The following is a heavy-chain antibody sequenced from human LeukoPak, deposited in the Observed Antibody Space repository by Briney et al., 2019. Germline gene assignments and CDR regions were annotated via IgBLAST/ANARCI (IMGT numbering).Heavy chain of an antibody. Sequence: SVKVSCKASGGTVSSYAISWVRQAPGQGLEWMGGVIPIFGTANYAQKFQGRVTITADESTSTAYMELSSLRSEDTAVYYCARTLVVATRQFDYWGQGTLVTVSS. CDR1: GGTVSSYA. J-gene: IGHJ4*02. CDR2: VIPIFGTA. V-gene: IGHV1-69*13. CDR3: ARTLVVATRQFDY. D-gene: IGHD5-12*01.